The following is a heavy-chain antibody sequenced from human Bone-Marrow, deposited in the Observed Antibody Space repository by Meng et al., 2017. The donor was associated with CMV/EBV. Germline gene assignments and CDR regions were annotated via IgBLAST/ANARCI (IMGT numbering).Heavy chain of an antibody. CDR3: ARGDHYSGDRFAP. Sequence: SQTLPLTCAVYGGSFSGYYWSWIRQPPGKGLEWIGEINHSGSTNYNPSLKSRVTISVDTSKNQFSLKLSSVTAADTAVYYCARGDHYSGDRFAPWGQGTLVNVSS. D-gene: IGHD2-15*01. V-gene: IGHV4-34*01. J-gene: IGHJ5*02. CDR1: GGSFSGYY. CDR2: INHSGST.